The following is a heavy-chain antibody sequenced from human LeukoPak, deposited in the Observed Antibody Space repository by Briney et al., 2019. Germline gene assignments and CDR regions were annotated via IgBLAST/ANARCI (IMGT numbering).Heavy chain of an antibody. CDR3: AKDQWLYSRIFDY. CDR2: ISTYNGNT. D-gene: IGHD6-13*01. Sequence: ASVKVSCKASGYTFSSYGISWVRQAPGQGLEWMGWISTYNGNTNYAQKLQGRVTMTTDTSTNTAYMELRSLRSDDTAVYYCAKDQWLYSRIFDYWGQGTLVTVSS. J-gene: IGHJ4*02. CDR1: GYTFSSYG. V-gene: IGHV1-18*01.